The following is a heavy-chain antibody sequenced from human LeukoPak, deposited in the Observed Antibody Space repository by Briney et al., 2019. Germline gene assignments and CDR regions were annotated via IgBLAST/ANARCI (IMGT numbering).Heavy chain of an antibody. D-gene: IGHD3-10*01. CDR2: IYYSGST. Sequence: SETLSLTCTVSGGSISSYYWSWIRQPPGKGLEWIGYIYYSGSTNYNPSLKSRVTISVDTSKNQFSLKLSSVTAADSAVYYCARDRPTLWFGEGNWFDPWGQGTLVTVSS. V-gene: IGHV4-59*01. CDR3: ARDRPTLWFGEGNWFDP. CDR1: GGSISSYY. J-gene: IGHJ5*02.